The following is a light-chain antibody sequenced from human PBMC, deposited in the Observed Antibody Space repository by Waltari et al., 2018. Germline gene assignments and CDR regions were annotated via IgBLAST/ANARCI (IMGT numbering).Light chain of an antibody. CDR3: SSYRKSSTAGGV. CDR1: SSDVGGYNY. J-gene: IGLJ1*01. CDR2: DVT. V-gene: IGLV2-14*03. Sequence: QSALTQPASVSGSPGQSITISCTGTSSDVGGYNYVSWYQQHPGKAPKLMSYDVTNRASGVSSRFTGSTSGNTASLTISGLQTDDEADYYCSSYRKSSTAGGVFGTGTKVTVL.